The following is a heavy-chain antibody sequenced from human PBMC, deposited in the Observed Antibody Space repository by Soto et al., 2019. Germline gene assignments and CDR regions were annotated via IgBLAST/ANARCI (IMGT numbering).Heavy chain of an antibody. D-gene: IGHD3-22*01. CDR2: ISSSSSTI. Sequence: GGSLRLSCAASGFTFSSYSMNWVRQAPGKGLEWVSYISSSSSTIYYADSVKGRFTISRDNAKNSLYLQMNSLRDEDTAVYYCARYYYDSSGYYYYFDYWGQGTLVTVSS. V-gene: IGHV3-48*02. CDR1: GFTFSSYS. J-gene: IGHJ4*02. CDR3: ARYYYDSSGYYYYFDY.